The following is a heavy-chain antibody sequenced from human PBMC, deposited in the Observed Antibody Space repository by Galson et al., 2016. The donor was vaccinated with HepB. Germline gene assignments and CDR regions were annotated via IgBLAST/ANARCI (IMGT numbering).Heavy chain of an antibody. CDR3: ARPTGVPVAGSMGLIH. Sequence: SVKVSCKASGYSFTDYAVHWVRQAPGQSLEWMGRIDGGNGDTAYLQKFQGRITFTRDASASTVYMELNNLRSEDTAMYYCARPTGVPVAGSMGLIHWGQGTLVTVSS. CDR1: GYSFTDYA. J-gene: IGHJ4*02. CDR2: IDGGNGDT. D-gene: IGHD6-19*01. V-gene: IGHV1-3*01.